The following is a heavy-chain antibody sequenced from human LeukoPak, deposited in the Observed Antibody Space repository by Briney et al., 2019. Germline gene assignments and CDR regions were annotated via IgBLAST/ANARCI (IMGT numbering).Heavy chain of an antibody. J-gene: IGHJ4*02. D-gene: IGHD1-1*01. V-gene: IGHV3-13*01. CDR2: IGTAGDT. CDR1: GFTFSDYD. CDR3: ARVAKERVGGVYYFDY. Sequence: PGGSLRLSCAASGFTFSDYDMSWVRQAPGKGLEWVSAIGTAGDTYYTGSVKGRFTISRENAKNSLYLQMNSLRAGDTAVYYCARVAKERVGGVYYFDYWGQGTLVTVSS.